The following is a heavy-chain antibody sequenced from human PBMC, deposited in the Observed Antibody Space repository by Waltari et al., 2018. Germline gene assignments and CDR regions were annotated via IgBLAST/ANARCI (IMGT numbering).Heavy chain of an antibody. CDR1: GGSLSSYY. CDR3: VRLEDCSGPGGNCYSGDSFAMDV. V-gene: IGHV4-34*02. Sequence: QVQLQQWGAGVLQPSETLSLTCAVYGGSLSSYYWGWIRQPPGKGLEWIGEINHAGYTEYSPSLRSRVSLLVDTSMSQFSLKLNTLTAADTAVYYCVRLEDCSGPGGNCYSGDSFAMDVWGQGTTVTVSS. CDR2: INHAGYT. D-gene: IGHD2-15*01. J-gene: IGHJ6*02.